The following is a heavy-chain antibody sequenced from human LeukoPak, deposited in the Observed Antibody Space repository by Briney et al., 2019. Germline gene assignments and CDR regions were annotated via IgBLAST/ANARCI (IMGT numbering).Heavy chain of an antibody. D-gene: IGHD3-9*01. Sequence: SETLSLTCAVYGGSFSGYYWSWIRQPPGKGLEWIGEINHSGGTNYNPSLKSRVTISVDTSKNQFSLKLSSVTAADTAVYYCASTKSRYFDWLYRYWGQGTLVTVSS. CDR1: GGSFSGYY. V-gene: IGHV4-34*01. CDR3: ASTKSRYFDWLYRY. J-gene: IGHJ4*02. CDR2: INHSGGT.